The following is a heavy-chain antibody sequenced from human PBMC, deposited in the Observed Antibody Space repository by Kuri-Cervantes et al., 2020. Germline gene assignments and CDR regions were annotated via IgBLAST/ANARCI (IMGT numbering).Heavy chain of an antibody. CDR3: AKGMTKLDY. V-gene: IGHV4-38-2*01. Sequence: SQTLSLTCAVSGYSISSGYYWGWIRQSPGKGLEWIGSISYTGSTYYSPSLRSRVTISVDTSEKQFSLKLTSVTAADTSLYYCAKGMTKLDYWGQGTLVTVSS. CDR2: ISYTGST. J-gene: IGHJ4*02. CDR1: GYSISSGYY.